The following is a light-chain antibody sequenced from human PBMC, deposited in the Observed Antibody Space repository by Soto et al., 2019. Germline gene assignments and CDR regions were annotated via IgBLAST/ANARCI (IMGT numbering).Light chain of an antibody. CDR1: QDISNY. CDR3: QQYDNLFT. CDR2: DAS. J-gene: IGKJ3*01. V-gene: IGKV1-33*01. Sequence: DIPMTQSPSSLTASVGDRVTITCQASQDISNYLNWYQQKPGKAPKLLIYDASNLETGVPSRFSGSGSGTDFTFTISSLQLEDIATYYCQQYDNLFTFGPGTKVDIK.